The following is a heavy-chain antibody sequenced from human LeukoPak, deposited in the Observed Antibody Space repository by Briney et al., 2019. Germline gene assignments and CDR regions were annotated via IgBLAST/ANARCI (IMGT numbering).Heavy chain of an antibody. Sequence: GRSLRLSCAASGFTFSSYGMHWVRQAPGKGLEWVAFIRYDGSNKYYADSVKGRFTISRDNSKNTLYLQMNSLRAEDAAVYYCAKSRKDATGTGEAFDIWGQGTMVTVSS. V-gene: IGHV3-30*02. D-gene: IGHD1-1*01. CDR1: GFTFSSYG. CDR3: AKSRKDATGTGEAFDI. J-gene: IGHJ3*02. CDR2: IRYDGSNK.